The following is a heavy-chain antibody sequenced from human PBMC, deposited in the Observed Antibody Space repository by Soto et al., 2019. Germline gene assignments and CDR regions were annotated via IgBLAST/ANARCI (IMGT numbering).Heavy chain of an antibody. D-gene: IGHD6-13*01. CDR1: GFTFSSYA. V-gene: IGHV3-23*01. CDR3: AKDLIGGRSWYQDPYFDY. CDR2: ISGSGGST. Sequence: EVQLLESGGGLVQPGGSLRLSCAASGFTFSSYAMSWVLQAPGKGLEWVSAISGSGGSTYYADSVKGRFTSSRDNSKNKLYLQMNSMRAEDTAVYYCAKDLIGGRSWYQDPYFDYWGQGTLVNVSS. J-gene: IGHJ4*02.